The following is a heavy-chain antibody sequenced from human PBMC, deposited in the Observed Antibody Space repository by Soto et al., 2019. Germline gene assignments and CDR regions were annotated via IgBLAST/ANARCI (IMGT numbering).Heavy chain of an antibody. CDR1: GGIFSTYA. V-gene: IGHV1-69*01. CDR3: ARDRDDYGSGNYYNRIDF. CDR2: IIPLFGTP. J-gene: IGHJ4*02. Sequence: HVQLVQSGAEVKKPGSSVKVSCKASGGIFSTYAISWLRQAPGQGLEWMGGIIPLFGTPNYAQRFQGRVTISADESTSTAYMELSRLRSEDTAVYYCARDRDDYGSGNYYNRIDFWGQGTPVTVSS. D-gene: IGHD3-10*01.